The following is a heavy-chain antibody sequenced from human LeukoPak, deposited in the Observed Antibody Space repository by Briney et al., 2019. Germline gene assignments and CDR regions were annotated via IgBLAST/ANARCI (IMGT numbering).Heavy chain of an antibody. J-gene: IGHJ4*02. V-gene: IGHV3-53*01. D-gene: IGHD2-2*01. CDR3: ARDRRYCSGTRCYSGVDY. Sequence: GGSLRLSCAASGFTVSSNYMTWVRQAPGKGLEWVSVIYSGGSTYYGDSVKGRFTISRDNSKNTLYLQMNSLRAEDTAVYYCARDRRYCSGTRCYSGVDYWVQGALVTVSS. CDR2: IYSGGST. CDR1: GFTVSSNY.